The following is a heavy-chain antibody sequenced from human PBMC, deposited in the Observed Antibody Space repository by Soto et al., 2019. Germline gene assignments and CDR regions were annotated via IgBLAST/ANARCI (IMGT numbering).Heavy chain of an antibody. CDR3: AIQSPGELPYYCDF. Sequence: PSETLSLTCTVSGGSINSGGYYWTWIRQHPGKGLEWIGYIFYSRTTSYNPSLKSRVSISGDTSKNQFSLTLRAVTAADSAVYYCAIQSPGELPYYCDFWGQGNPVTV. D-gene: IGHD4-4*01. CDR1: GGSINSGGYY. J-gene: IGHJ4*01. CDR2: IFYSRTT. V-gene: IGHV4-31*03.